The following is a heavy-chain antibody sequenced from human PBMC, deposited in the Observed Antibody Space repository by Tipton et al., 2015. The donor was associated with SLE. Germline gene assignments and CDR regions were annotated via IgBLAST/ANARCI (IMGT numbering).Heavy chain of an antibody. CDR2: IDYSGKT. CDR3: TKHGDNFRYGY. Sequence: TLSLTCTVSGGSISSGGYDWTWIRQHPGNGLEWIGYIDYSGKTQHNPSLKSRVSISVDTSKDQFSLDLTSVTAADTAVYYCTKHGDNFRYGYWGQGSLVAVSS. D-gene: IGHD5-24*01. J-gene: IGHJ4*02. CDR1: GGSISSGGYD. V-gene: IGHV4-31*03.